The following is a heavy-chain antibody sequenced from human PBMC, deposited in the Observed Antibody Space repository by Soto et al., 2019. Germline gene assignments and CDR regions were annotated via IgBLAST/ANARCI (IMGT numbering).Heavy chain of an antibody. CDR1: GFSLSNARMG. J-gene: IGHJ4*02. Sequence: QVTLKESGPVLVKPTETLTLTCTVSGFSLSNARMGVSWIRQPPGKALQWLAHIFSNDEKSYSTSLKSRLTISKHTSKSQVVLTMTNMDPVDTATYYCARATGVGATTYYFDYWGQGTLVTVSS. V-gene: IGHV2-26*01. D-gene: IGHD1-26*01. CDR2: IFSNDEK. CDR3: ARATGVGATTYYFDY.